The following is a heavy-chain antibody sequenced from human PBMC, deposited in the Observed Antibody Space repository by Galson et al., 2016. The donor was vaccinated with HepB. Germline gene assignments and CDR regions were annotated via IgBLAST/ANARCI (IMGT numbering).Heavy chain of an antibody. J-gene: IGHJ4*02. CDR3: TISDFSDY. Sequence: SLRLSCAASGFTFSDAWMMWVRQAPGKGLEWVGRILSKAHGGTTHYAAPVKGRLTISRDDSENTSYLQMNSLKIEDTAIYYCTISDFSDYWGQGTLVTVSS. CDR1: GFTFSDAW. D-gene: IGHD4-11*01. CDR2: ILSKAHGGTT. V-gene: IGHV3-15*01.